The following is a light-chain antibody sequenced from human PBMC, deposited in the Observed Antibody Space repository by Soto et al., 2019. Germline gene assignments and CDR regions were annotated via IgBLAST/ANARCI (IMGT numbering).Light chain of an antibody. CDR2: AAS. V-gene: IGKV1-39*01. J-gene: IGKJ2*02. CDR1: QSISSY. CDR3: QQSYSTHMWT. Sequence: DIQMTQSPSSLSAYVGDRVTITCRASQSISSYLNWYQQKPGKAPKLLIYAASSLQSGVPSRFSGSGSGTDFTLTISSLQPEDCATDYCQQSYSTHMWTFGQGTKLEIK.